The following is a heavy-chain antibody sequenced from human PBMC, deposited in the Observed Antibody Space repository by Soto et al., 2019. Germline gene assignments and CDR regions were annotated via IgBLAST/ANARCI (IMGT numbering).Heavy chain of an antibody. D-gene: IGHD3-3*01. J-gene: IGHJ6*02. CDR2: IKQDGSEI. Sequence: EVQLVESGGGLVQPGGSLRLSCAASGLTFSNHWMGWVRQVPGKGLEWVANIKQDGSEIYYVDSVKGRFTISRDNAKNSLYLQVNSLRAEDTAVYYCASGNFYYSMDVWGQGTTVTVSS. V-gene: IGHV3-7*03. CDR3: ASGNFYYSMDV. CDR1: GLTFSNHW.